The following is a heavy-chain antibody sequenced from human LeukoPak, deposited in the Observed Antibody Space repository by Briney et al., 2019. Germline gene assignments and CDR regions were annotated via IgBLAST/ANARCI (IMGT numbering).Heavy chain of an antibody. V-gene: IGHV4-34*01. J-gene: IGHJ3*02. CDR3: ARLLSSGYYDTLDI. CDR2: INHSGST. Sequence: PSETLSLTCAVYGGSFSGYYWSWIRQPPGKGLEWIGEINHSGSTNYNPSLKSRVTISVDTSKNQFSLKLSSVTAADTAVYYCARLLSSGYYDTLDIWGLGTMVSVSS. D-gene: IGHD3-22*01. CDR1: GGSFSGYY.